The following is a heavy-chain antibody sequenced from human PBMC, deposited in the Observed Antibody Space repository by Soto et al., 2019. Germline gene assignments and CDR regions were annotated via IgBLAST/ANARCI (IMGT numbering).Heavy chain of an antibody. CDR1: RFTFSTYA. V-gene: IGHV3-23*01. J-gene: IGHJ4*02. D-gene: IGHD3-22*01. CDR3: AKHPRSWAHYEPKDY. Sequence: GGSLRLSCAASRFTFSTYAMNWVRQAPGKGLEWVSGISESGDSTYYADSVKGRFTIFRDNSKNTLYLEMNSLRAEDTAIYYCAKHPRSWAHYEPKDYWGQGTLVTVSS. CDR2: ISESGDST.